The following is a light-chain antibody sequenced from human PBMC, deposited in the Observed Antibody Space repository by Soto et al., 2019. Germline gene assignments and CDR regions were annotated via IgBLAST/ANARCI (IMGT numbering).Light chain of an antibody. V-gene: IGKV3-20*01. CDR3: QQYGSLSWT. Sequence: EIVLTESPGTLSLSPGETATLSCRASQNVDSNYLAWYQPNAGQAPRIIIFGASGRATGTPDRFSGSGSGTDFPLTISRLAPEDFAVYYCQQYGSLSWTFGQGTKVDIK. CDR1: QNVDSNY. J-gene: IGKJ1*01. CDR2: GAS.